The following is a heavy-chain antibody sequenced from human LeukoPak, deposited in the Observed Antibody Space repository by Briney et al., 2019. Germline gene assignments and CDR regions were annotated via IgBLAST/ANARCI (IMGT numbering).Heavy chain of an antibody. CDR2: LYSGGST. CDR1: GFIVSSNY. D-gene: IGHD3-16*01. J-gene: IGHJ4*02. Sequence: GGSLRLSCAASGFIVSSNYMSWVRQAPGKGLEWVSVLYSGGSTYYADSVKGRFTISRDNSKNTLYLQMSSLRGEDTAVYYCAREGGTGGGYFDYWGQGTLVTVSS. CDR3: AREGGTGGGYFDY. V-gene: IGHV3-53*01.